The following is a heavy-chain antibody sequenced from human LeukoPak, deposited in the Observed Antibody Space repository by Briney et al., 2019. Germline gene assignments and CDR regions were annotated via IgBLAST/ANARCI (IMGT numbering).Heavy chain of an antibody. Sequence: GGSLRLSCAASGFTLSSYWMSWVRQAPGKGLEWVANIKQDGSEKDYVDSVKGRFTISRDNAKNSLYLQMNSLRAEDTAVYYFAEYSRSSGWFDPWGQGTLVNGSS. CDR1: GFTLSSYW. CDR2: IKQDGSEK. CDR3: AEYSRSSGWFDP. D-gene: IGHD6-6*01. J-gene: IGHJ5*02. V-gene: IGHV3-7*01.